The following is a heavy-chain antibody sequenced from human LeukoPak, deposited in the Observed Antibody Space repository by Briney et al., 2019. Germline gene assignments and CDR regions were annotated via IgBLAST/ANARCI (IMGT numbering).Heavy chain of an antibody. CDR1: GGTFSSYT. CDR2: IIPILGMA. Sequence: ASVKVSCKASGGTFSSYTISWVRQAPGQGLEWMGRIIPILGMANYAQKFQGRVTITADKSTSTAYMELSSLRSEDTAVYYCARGRHYYDSSGYYRDYWGQGTLVTVSS. CDR3: ARGRHYYDSSGYYRDY. V-gene: IGHV1-69*02. J-gene: IGHJ4*02. D-gene: IGHD3-22*01.